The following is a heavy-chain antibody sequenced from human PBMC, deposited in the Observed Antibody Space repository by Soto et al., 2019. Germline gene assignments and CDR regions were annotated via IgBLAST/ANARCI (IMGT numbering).Heavy chain of an antibody. D-gene: IGHD6-25*01. CDR2: IYYSGST. J-gene: IGHJ5*02. V-gene: IGHV4-61*05. CDR3: ARVSGWFDP. Sequence: SETLSLTCTVSGGSISSSSYYWGWIRQPPGKGLEWIGYIYYSGSTNYNPSLKSRVTISVDTSKNQFSLKLSSVTAADTAVYYCARVSGWFDPWGQGTLVTVSS. CDR1: GGSISSSSYY.